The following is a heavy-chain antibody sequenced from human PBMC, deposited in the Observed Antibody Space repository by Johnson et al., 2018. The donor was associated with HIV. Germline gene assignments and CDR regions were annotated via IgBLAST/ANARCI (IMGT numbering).Heavy chain of an antibody. Sequence: VQLVESGGGLVQPGGSLRLSCVVSGFPFSSFWMHWVRQTPGKGLEWVANINQDGSEKYYVDSARGRFTISRDNAQNSLYLQMSSLRAEDTAVYYCATDIVVVLALGVYAFDRWGQGTMVIVSS. CDR2: INQDGSEK. V-gene: IGHV3-7*01. CDR3: ATDIVVVLALGVYAFDR. J-gene: IGHJ3*02. D-gene: IGHD2-2*01. CDR1: GFPFSSFW.